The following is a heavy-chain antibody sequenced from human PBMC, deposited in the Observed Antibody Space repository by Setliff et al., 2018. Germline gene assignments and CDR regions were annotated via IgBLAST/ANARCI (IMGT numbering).Heavy chain of an antibody. CDR2: INVGGTNT. V-gene: IGHV3-23*01. J-gene: IGHJ6*02. D-gene: IGHD5-18*01. CDR1: GFTFSSFA. Sequence: PGGSLRLSCAASGFTFSSFAMSWVRQAPGKRLEWVSIINVGGTNTYYRDSVKGRFTISRDNSKSTLYLQMNSLRAEDTAIYYCAKDGGMGMVKAYYYGLDVWGQGTSVTVSS. CDR3: AKDGGMGMVKAYYYGLDV.